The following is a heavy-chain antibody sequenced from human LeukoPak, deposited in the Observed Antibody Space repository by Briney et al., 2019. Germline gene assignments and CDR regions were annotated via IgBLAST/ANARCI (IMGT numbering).Heavy chain of an antibody. Sequence: PGRSLRLSCAASGFTFSSYGMHWVRQAPGKGLEWVAVISYDGSNKYYADSVKGRFTISRDNSKNTLYLQMNSLRAEDTAVYYCAKDPAMYRSSWYYFDYWGQGTLVTVSS. D-gene: IGHD6-13*01. CDR1: GFTFSSYG. CDR2: ISYDGSNK. J-gene: IGHJ4*02. V-gene: IGHV3-30*18. CDR3: AKDPAMYRSSWYYFDY.